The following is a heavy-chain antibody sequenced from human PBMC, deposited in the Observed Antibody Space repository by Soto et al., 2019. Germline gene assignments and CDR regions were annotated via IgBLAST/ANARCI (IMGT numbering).Heavy chain of an antibody. J-gene: IGHJ6*02. D-gene: IGHD6-13*01. CDR1: GYSSTSYW. CDR3: ARHRNIYSSSWWVGYYYYGMDV. Sequence: PGESLKISCKGSGYSSTSYWISWVRQMPGKGLEWMGRIDPSDSYTNYSPSFQGHVTISADKSISTAYLQWSSLKASDTAMYYCARHRNIYSSSWWVGYYYYGMDVWGQGTTVTVSS. V-gene: IGHV5-10-1*01. CDR2: IDPSDSYT.